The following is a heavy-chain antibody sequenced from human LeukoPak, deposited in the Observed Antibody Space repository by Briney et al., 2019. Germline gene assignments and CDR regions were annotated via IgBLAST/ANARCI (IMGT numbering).Heavy chain of an antibody. Sequence: GGSLRLSCAASGFTFSSYSMNWVRQAPGKGLEWVSYISSTSSTVYYADSVKGRFTISRDNVKNSLYLQMNSLRAEDTAVYYCARGRDSSSSYPGYWGQGTLVTVSS. J-gene: IGHJ4*02. D-gene: IGHD6-6*01. CDR3: ARGRDSSSSYPGY. V-gene: IGHV3-48*01. CDR2: ISSTSSTV. CDR1: GFTFSSYS.